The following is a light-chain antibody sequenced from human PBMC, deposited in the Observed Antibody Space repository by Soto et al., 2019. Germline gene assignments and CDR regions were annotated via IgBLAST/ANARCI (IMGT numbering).Light chain of an antibody. Sequence: EIVLTQSPGTLSLSIGERTTLSCRASQSVSRTSLSWYQQKPGQAPRLLISGASSRATGIPDRFSGSGSGADFTLTISSLEPEDFAVYYCQQRSNWPLTFGGGTKVDIK. J-gene: IGKJ4*01. CDR1: QSVSRTS. CDR3: QQRSNWPLT. V-gene: IGKV3D-20*02. CDR2: GAS.